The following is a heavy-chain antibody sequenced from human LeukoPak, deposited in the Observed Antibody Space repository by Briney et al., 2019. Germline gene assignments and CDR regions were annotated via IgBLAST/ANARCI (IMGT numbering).Heavy chain of an antibody. V-gene: IGHV5-51*01. D-gene: IGHD4-17*01. J-gene: IGHJ4*02. CDR2: VYPGDSHV. CDR3: TRRDAYGDYFTDY. CDR1: GYSFPDYW. Sequence: GESLEISCKGSGYSFPDYWIAWVRQMPGKGLEWMGLVYPGDSHVRYSPSFQGQVTISADKSIDTAFLQWDSLKASDTAMYYCTRRDAYGDYFTDYWGQGTLVTVSS.